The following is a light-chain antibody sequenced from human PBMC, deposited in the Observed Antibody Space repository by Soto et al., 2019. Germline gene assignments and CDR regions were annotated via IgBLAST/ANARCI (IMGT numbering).Light chain of an antibody. CDR1: SSDVGGYNY. CDR3: SSYVGTNSYV. Sequence: SVLTQPPSASGSPGQSVTISCTGTSSDVGGYNYVSWYQHHPGKAPKLLIYEVYKRPSGVPDRFSGSKSGNTAALTVSGLQAEDEAEYYCSSYVGTNSYVFGTRTKVTVL. CDR2: EVY. J-gene: IGLJ1*01. V-gene: IGLV2-8*01.